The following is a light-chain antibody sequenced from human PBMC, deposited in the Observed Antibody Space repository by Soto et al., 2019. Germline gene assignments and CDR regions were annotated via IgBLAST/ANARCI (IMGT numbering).Light chain of an antibody. CDR2: MGS. CDR1: QSLLHSNGYNY. Sequence: IVMTQSPLSLPVTPGEPASISCRSSQSLLHSNGYNYLDWYLQKPGQSLQLLIYMGSSRPSDVPDRFHGSGSGTDFTLNISRVEAEDVGVYYCMQGLQSPTQQTPTFDGGTKVEIK. J-gene: IGKJ4*01. CDR3: MQGLQSPTQQTPT. V-gene: IGKV2-28*01.